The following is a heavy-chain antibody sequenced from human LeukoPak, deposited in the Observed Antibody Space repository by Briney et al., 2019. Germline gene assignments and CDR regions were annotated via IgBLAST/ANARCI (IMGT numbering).Heavy chain of an antibody. Sequence: GGSLRLSCAASGFTFSSYSMNWVRQAPGKGLEWVSSFGTGSDDTYYADSVKGRFIISRDNSKNTLYLQINSLRGEDTAIYYCAKNLPGRPFDYWGQGALVTVSS. D-gene: IGHD1-14*01. CDR2: FGTGSDDT. V-gene: IGHV3-23*01. CDR3: AKNLPGRPFDY. J-gene: IGHJ4*02. CDR1: GFTFSSYS.